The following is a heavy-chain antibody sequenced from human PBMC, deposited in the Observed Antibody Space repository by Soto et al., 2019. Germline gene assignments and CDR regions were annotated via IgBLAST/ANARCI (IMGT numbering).Heavy chain of an antibody. V-gene: IGHV4-30-4*01. J-gene: IGHJ4*02. CDR3: ARILMNYYRLDY. Sequence: PSETLYLNCTASGASIPSRDSYSSCIRQPPGKGLEWIGHIYYSGSTYYNPSLKSRAGISVDSSKSQVSLKLTSVTAADTAVYFCARILMNYYRLDYWGQGALVTVS. D-gene: IGHD3-10*01. CDR1: GASIPSRDSY. CDR2: IYYSGST.